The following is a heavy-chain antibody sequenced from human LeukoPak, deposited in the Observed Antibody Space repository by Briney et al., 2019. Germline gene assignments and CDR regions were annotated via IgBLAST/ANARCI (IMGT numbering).Heavy chain of an antibody. D-gene: IGHD1-26*01. V-gene: IGHV3-21*01. CDR1: GFKFDDYA. J-gene: IGHJ4*02. Sequence: GGSLRLSCAASGFKFDDYAMHWVRQAPGKGLEWVSSISSSGSYIYYADSLRGRITFSRDNAMNSLYLQMNSLRAEDTALYYCARDVDYSGSFGAYDYWGQGTLVTVSS. CDR3: ARDVDYSGSFGAYDY. CDR2: ISSSGSYI.